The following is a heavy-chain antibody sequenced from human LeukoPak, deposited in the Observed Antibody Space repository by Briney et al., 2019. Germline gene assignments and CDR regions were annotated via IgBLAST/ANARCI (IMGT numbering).Heavy chain of an antibody. CDR2: ISYDGSNK. V-gene: IGHV3-30*18. J-gene: IGHJ4*02. Sequence: GGSLRLSCAASGFTFSSYGMHWVRQAPGKGLEWVAVISYDGSNKYYADSVKGRFTISRDSSKNTLYLQMNSLRAEDTAVYYCAKDHHHSYQLPRSHFDYWGQGTLVTVSS. CDR3: AKDHHHSYQLPRSHFDY. CDR1: GFTFSSYG. D-gene: IGHD2-2*01.